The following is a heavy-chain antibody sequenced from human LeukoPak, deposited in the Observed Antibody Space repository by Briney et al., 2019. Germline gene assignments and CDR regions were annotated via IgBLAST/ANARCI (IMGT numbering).Heavy chain of an antibody. CDR1: GITDSSNY. CDR2: IYSGGTT. D-gene: IGHD4-17*01. CDR3: ARDPRTTGKSNYGMDV. Sequence: PGGSLRLSCAASGITDSSNYMSWIRQPPGKGLEWVSIIYSGGTTYYADSVQGRFTISRDNSKNTVYLQTNSLSVEDTAVYYCARDPRTTGKSNYGMDVWCQGTTVTVSS. V-gene: IGHV3-53*01. J-gene: IGHJ6*02.